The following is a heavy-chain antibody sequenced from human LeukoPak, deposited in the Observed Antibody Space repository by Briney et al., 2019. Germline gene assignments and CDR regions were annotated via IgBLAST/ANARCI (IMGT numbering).Heavy chain of an antibody. V-gene: IGHV1-8*02. CDR1: GYTFGSYD. J-gene: IGHJ4*02. D-gene: IGHD3-22*01. Sequence: ASVKVSCKASGYTFGSYDINWVRKATGQGLEWMGWMNPCSGNTGFAQRFQGRLTMTRDTSISTAYMELSGLSSEDTAVYYCARLSETAAYYYTSGYYYLGYWGQGTLVTVDS. CDR3: ARLSETAAYYYTSGYYYLGY. CDR2: MNPCSGNT.